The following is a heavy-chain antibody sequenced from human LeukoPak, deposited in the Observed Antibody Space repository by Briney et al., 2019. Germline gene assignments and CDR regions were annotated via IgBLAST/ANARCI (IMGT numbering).Heavy chain of an antibody. CDR1: GYSFTSYW. V-gene: IGHV5-51*01. D-gene: IGHD3-22*01. CDR3: ARQGNYYDSSGDPLDY. CDR2: IYPGDSDT. J-gene: IGHJ4*02. Sequence: GESLKISCKGSGYSFTSYWIGWVRQMPGKGLEWMGIIYPGDSDTRYSPSFQGQVTISADKSISTAYLQWSSLKASDTAMYYCARQGNYYDSSGDPLDYWGQGTLVTVSS.